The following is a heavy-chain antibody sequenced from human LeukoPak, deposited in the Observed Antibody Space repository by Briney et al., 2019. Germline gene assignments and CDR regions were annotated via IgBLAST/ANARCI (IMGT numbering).Heavy chain of an antibody. D-gene: IGHD1-7*01. J-gene: IGHJ3*02. V-gene: IGHV4-61*02. Sequence: NPSETPSLTCTASGGSISSGSYYWSWIRQPAGKGLEWIGRIYTSGSTNYNPSLKSRVTISVDTSKNQFSLKLSSVTAADTAVYYCARGPVGGTTYNDGDAFDIWGQGTMVTVSS. CDR1: GGSISSGSYY. CDR3: ARGPVGGTTYNDGDAFDI. CDR2: IYTSGST.